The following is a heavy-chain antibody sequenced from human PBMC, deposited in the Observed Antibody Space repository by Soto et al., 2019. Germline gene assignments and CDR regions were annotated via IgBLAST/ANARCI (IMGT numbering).Heavy chain of an antibody. Sequence: PGGSLRLYCAASGFTFSSYAMSGVRQAPGKGLEWVSAISGSGGSTYYADSVKGRFTISRDNSKNTLYLQMNSLRAEDTAVYYCAKPTTTYYDFWSGPKNAFDISGQGTMVTVS. CDR2: ISGSGGST. J-gene: IGHJ3*02. V-gene: IGHV3-23*01. D-gene: IGHD3-3*01. CDR3: AKPTTTYYDFWSGPKNAFDI. CDR1: GFTFSSYA.